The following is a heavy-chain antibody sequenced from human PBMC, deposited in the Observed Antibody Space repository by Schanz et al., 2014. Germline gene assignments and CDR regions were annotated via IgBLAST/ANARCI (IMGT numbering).Heavy chain of an antibody. D-gene: IGHD3-9*01. V-gene: IGHV1-18*01. J-gene: IGHJ6*04. CDR1: GYTFTAYG. CDR3: ARVQDDIMTGSEYYYGMDV. CDR2: ISAYNGNT. Sequence: QVQLVQSGAEVKKPGASVKVSCKASGYTFTAYGINWVRQAPGQGLEWMGWISAYNGNTNYAQKLQGRVTLTIDPYTSTAYMELRSLRSDDTAVYYCARVQDDIMTGSEYYYGMDVWGKGTSVTVSS.